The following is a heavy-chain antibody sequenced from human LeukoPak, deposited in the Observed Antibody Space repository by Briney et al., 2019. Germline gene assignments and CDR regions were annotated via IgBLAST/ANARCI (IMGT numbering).Heavy chain of an antibody. D-gene: IGHD3-22*01. V-gene: IGHV4-4*07. CDR2: IYVTGST. CDR1: GGSIINYY. CDR3: ARLKYYDSTGYSPGYYMDV. J-gene: IGHJ6*03. Sequence: SEALSLACTVSGGSIINYYWSWIRQPAGTGLEWVGRIYVTGSTIYNPSLQSRLSMSVDTSKNQFSLRLTSVTAADTAVYYCARLKYYDSTGYSPGYYMDVWGKGITVTVSS.